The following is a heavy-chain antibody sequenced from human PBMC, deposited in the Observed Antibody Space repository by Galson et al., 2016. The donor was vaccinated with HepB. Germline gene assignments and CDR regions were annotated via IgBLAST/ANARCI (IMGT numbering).Heavy chain of an antibody. V-gene: IGHV3-53*01. Sequence: SLRLSCAASGFTVSSHYMTWVRQAPGKGLEWVSVIYFGDITYYADSVKGRFTISRDNSKNTLYLQMNSLRAEDTAIYYCAVCIARAPYWGQGTLVTVSS. CDR1: GFTVSSHY. D-gene: IGHD6-13*01. CDR2: IYFGDIT. J-gene: IGHJ4*02. CDR3: AVCIARAPY.